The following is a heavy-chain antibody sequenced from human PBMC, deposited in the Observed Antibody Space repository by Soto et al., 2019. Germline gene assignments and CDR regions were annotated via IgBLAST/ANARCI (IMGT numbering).Heavy chain of an antibody. Sequence: EVQLVESGGGLVQPGGSLRLSCAASGFTFSYYGMRWVRQAPGKGLEWVANIKKDGSEKYYVDSVNGRFTISRDNAKNSMYLQMSSLRDGDTAVYFCVRGRTGMDVWGQGTMVTVSS. CDR1: GFTFSYYG. V-gene: IGHV3-7*05. J-gene: IGHJ6*02. CDR2: IKKDGSEK. CDR3: VRGRTGMDV.